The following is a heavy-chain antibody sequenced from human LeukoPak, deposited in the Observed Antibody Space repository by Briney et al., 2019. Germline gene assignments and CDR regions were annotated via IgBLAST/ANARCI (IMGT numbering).Heavy chain of an antibody. CDR3: TSPRYSSTWYFDA. Sequence: PGRSLRLSCIASGFTFGDYAMSWFRQAPGKGREWVGFIRSKAYGGTTEYVASVKGRFIISRDDSKSIAYLQMNSLKTEDTAVYYCTSPRYSSTWYFDAWGQGTLVTVCS. CDR1: GFTFGDYA. CDR2: IRSKAYGGTT. V-gene: IGHV3-49*03. D-gene: IGHD6-13*01. J-gene: IGHJ4*02.